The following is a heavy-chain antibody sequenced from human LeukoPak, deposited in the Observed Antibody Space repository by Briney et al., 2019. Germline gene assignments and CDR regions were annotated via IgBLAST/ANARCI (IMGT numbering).Heavy chain of an antibody. Sequence: EASVKVSCKVSGYTLTELSMHWVRQAPGKGLEWMGWINPNSGGTKYAQKFQGRVTMGRDTSISTAYMELSRLRSDDTAVYYCAKVGFNAWGQGTLVTVSS. CDR3: AKVGFNA. CDR1: GYTLTELS. J-gene: IGHJ5*02. V-gene: IGHV1-2*02. CDR2: INPNSGGT.